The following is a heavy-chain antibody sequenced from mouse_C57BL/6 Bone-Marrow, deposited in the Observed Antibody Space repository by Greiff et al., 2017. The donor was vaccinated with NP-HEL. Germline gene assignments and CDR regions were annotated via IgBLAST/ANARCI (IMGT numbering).Heavy chain of an antibody. J-gene: IGHJ2*01. CDR3: VSFHDLRDY. V-gene: IGHV14-2*01. CDR1: GFYIKDYY. D-gene: IGHD2-4*01. Sequence: VQLQQSGAELVKPGAIVQLSCTVSGFYIKDYYMHWVQQSTEQGLEWIGRIDPEDGETKYAPKFTGMAIITAETSSNTTYLQFSSLTTEDTAGYYNVSFHDLRDYWGQGTTLTVSS. CDR2: IDPEDGET.